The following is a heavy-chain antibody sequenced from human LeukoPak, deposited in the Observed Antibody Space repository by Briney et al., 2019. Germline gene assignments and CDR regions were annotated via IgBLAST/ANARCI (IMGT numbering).Heavy chain of an antibody. CDR1: GYTLTELS. D-gene: IGHD5-12*01. CDR3: ATPVARNYYFDY. Sequence: GASVKVSCKVSGYTLTELSMHWVRRAPGKGLEWMGGFDPEDGETIYAQKFQGRVTMTEDTSTDTAYMELSSLRSEDTAVYYCATPVARNYYFDYWGRGTLVTVSS. CDR2: FDPEDGET. J-gene: IGHJ4*02. V-gene: IGHV1-24*01.